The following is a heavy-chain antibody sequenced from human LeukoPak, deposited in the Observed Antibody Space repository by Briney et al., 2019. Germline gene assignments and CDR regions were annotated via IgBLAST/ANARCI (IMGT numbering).Heavy chain of an antibody. J-gene: IGHJ4*02. CDR2: INSDVSST. CDR1: GFTFSDYY. V-gene: IGHV3-74*01. CDR3: ARGAGELSSTGDY. Sequence: AGGSLRLSCAASGFTFSDYYMSWIRQAPGKGLVWVSRINSDVSSTYYADSVKGRFTISRDNAKNTLYLQMNSLRVEDTALYYCARGAGELSSTGDYWGQGTLVTVSS. D-gene: IGHD3-16*02.